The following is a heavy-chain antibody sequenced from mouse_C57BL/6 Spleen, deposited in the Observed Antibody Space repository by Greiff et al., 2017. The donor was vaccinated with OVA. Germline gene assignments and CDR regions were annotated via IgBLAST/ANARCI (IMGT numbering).Heavy chain of an antibody. CDR3: ASDYSNYVGY. Sequence: QVQLQQSGAELVKPGASVKLSCKASGYTFTSYWMHWVKQRPGQGLEWIGMIHPNSGSTNYNEKFKSKATLTVDKSSSTAYMQLSSLTSEDSAVYYCASDYSNYVGYWGQGTTLTVSS. CDR2: IHPNSGST. J-gene: IGHJ2*01. CDR1: GYTFTSYW. V-gene: IGHV1-64*01. D-gene: IGHD2-5*01.